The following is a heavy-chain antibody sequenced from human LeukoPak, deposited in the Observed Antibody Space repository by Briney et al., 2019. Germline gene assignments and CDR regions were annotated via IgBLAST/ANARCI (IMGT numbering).Heavy chain of an antibody. CDR1: GLTLDEYT. J-gene: IGHJ6*03. Sequence: GGSLRLSCAPSGLTLDEYTMHWVRPRPEEGLGWVSGITGRGVPNYADSVKGRLTIPRDNSKNTLYLHKKSLIAEDRAVYYCARDGCTEYYYYYYMDVWGKGTTVTISS. CDR3: ARDGCTEYYYYYYMDV. V-gene: IGHV3-23*01. D-gene: IGHD6-19*01. CDR2: ITGRGVP.